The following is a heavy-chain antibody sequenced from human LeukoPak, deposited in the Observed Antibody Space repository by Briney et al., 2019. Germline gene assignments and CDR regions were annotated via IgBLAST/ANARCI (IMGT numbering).Heavy chain of an antibody. J-gene: IGHJ4*02. CDR1: GGSISSYY. D-gene: IGHD3-10*01. V-gene: IGHV4-59*01. CDR3: ARDRAYGSGKYYFDY. Sequence: SETLSLTCTVSGGSISSYYWSWIRQPPGKGLEWIGYIDYSGSTNYNPSLKSRVTISVDTSKSQFSLKLSSVTAADTAVYYCARDRAYGSGKYYFDYWGQGTLVTVSS. CDR2: IDYSGST.